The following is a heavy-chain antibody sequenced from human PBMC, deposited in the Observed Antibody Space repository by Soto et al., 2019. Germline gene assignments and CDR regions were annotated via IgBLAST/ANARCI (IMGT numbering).Heavy chain of an antibody. CDR2: ISYDGSNK. V-gene: IGHV3-30-3*01. J-gene: IGHJ6*02. CDR1: GFTFSSYA. Sequence: PGGSLRLSCAASGFTFSSYAMHWVRQAPGKGLEWVAVISYDGSNKYYADSVKGRFTISRDNSKNTLYLQMNSLRAEDTAVYYCARDHGLTGDHHYYYGMDVWGQGTTVTVS. CDR3: ARDHGLTGDHHYYYGMDV. D-gene: IGHD7-27*01.